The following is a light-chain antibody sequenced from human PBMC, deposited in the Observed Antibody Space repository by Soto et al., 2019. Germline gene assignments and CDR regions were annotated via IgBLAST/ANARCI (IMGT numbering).Light chain of an antibody. J-gene: IGLJ1*01. V-gene: IGLV2-8*01. CDR3: TSYVGSNNFYV. CDR1: SSDVGGYNF. Sequence: QSALTQPPSASGAPGQSVTISCTGTSSDVGGYNFVSWYQQHPGKAPKLMIYEVNNRPSGVPDRFSGSKSGNTASLTVSGLQAEDEADYYCTSYVGSNNFYVFGTGTRSPS. CDR2: EVN.